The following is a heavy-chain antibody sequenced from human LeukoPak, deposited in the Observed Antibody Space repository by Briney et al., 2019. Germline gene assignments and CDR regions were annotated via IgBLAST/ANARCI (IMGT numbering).Heavy chain of an antibody. V-gene: IGHV3-74*01. D-gene: IGHD2/OR15-2a*01. CDR1: GNYW. CDR3: VSFYETY. J-gene: IGHJ4*02. Sequence: GGSLRLSCAASGNYWMHWVRQAPGKGLVWVSNINSDGSWTSYADSVKGRFTISKDNAKNTVYLQMNSLRAEDTAVDYCVSFYETYWGRGTLVTVSS. CDR2: INSDGSWT.